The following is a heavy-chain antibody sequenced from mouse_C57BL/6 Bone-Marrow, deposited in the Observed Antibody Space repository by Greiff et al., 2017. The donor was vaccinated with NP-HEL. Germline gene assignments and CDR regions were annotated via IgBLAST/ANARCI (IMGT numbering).Heavy chain of an antibody. V-gene: IGHV1-54*01. CDR3: AITTVVAPYYYAMDY. J-gene: IGHJ4*01. CDR2: INPGSGGT. Sequence: VQLQQSGAELVRPGTSVKVSCKASGYAFTNYLIEWVKQRPGQGLEWIGVINPGSGGTNYNEKFKGKATLTADKSSSTAYMQLSSLTSEHSAVYFCAITTVVAPYYYAMDYWGQGTSVTVSS. D-gene: IGHD1-1*01. CDR1: GYAFTNYL.